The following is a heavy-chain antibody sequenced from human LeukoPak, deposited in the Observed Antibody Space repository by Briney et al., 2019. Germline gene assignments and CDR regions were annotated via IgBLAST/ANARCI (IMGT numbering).Heavy chain of an antibody. CDR1: GGSISYYY. CDR2: IYYNGNT. D-gene: IGHD6-6*01. CDR3: ARPLGSTSSGYDY. J-gene: IGHJ4*02. V-gene: IGHV4-59*08. Sequence: SQSLSLTCTVSGGSISYYYWSWIRQPPGKGLEWIGYIYYNGNTDYNPSLKSRVTISVDTSKNQFSLNLSSLTAADTAVYYCARPLGSTSSGYDYWGQGTLVTVSS.